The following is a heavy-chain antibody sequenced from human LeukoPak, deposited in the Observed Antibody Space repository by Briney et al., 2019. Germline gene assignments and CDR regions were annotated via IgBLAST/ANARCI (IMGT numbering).Heavy chain of an antibody. Sequence: PSEALSLTCTVSGGSVSCSSHYWNWIRQPPGKGLEWIGSIYYSGSTNYNPSLQSRVTISVDTSKNQFSLRLSSVTAADTAMYYCARRDCSGGSCYFQPWGQGTLVTVSS. CDR2: IYYSGST. CDR3: ARRDCSGGSCYFQP. V-gene: IGHV4-39*01. CDR1: GGSVSCSSHY. D-gene: IGHD2-15*01. J-gene: IGHJ1*01.